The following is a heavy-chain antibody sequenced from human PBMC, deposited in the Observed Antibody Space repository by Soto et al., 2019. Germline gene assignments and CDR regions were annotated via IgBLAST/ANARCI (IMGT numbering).Heavy chain of an antibody. Sequence: PGGSLRLSCAASGFTFSSYGMHWFRQAPGKGLEWVAVISYDGSNKYYADSVKGRFTISRDNSKNTLYLQMNSLRAEDTAVYYCAKDRMATWRLAYYYGLDVWGPGTTVTVSS. J-gene: IGHJ6*02. D-gene: IGHD5-12*01. CDR2: ISYDGSNK. CDR1: GFTFSSYG. CDR3: AKDRMATWRLAYYYGLDV. V-gene: IGHV3-30*18.